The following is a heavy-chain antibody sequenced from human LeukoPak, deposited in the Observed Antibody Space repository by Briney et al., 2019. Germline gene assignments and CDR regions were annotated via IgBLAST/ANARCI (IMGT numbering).Heavy chain of an antibody. CDR2: IYYSGST. D-gene: IGHD6-13*01. CDR1: GGSISSYY. Sequence: SETLSLTCTVSGGSISSYYWSWIRQPPGKGLEWIGYIYYSGSTNYNPSLKSRVTISVDTSKNQFSLKLSSVTAADTAVYYCARVLSSSPKAGDYLGQGTLVTVSS. J-gene: IGHJ4*02. V-gene: IGHV4-59*01. CDR3: ARVLSSSPKAGDY.